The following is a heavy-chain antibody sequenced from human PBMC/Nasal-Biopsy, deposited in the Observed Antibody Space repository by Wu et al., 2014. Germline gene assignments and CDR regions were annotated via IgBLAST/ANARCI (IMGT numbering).Heavy chain of an antibody. Sequence: LRLSCTASGFTFSSNWMHWVRQVPGKGLVWVSRINSDGSATSYADSVKGRFTISRDSAKNTLYLQMNSLRVDDTAIYYCARWGLLQYPEAFDIWGQGTKVTVVF. CDR1: GFTFSSNW. D-gene: IGHD4-11*01. V-gene: IGHV3-74*01. CDR2: INSDGSAT. CDR3: ARWGLLQYPEAFDI. J-gene: IGHJ3*02.